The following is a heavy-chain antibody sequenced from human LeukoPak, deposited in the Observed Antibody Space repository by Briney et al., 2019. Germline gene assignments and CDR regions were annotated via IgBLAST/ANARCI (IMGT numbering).Heavy chain of an antibody. D-gene: IGHD3-22*01. J-gene: IGHJ5*02. CDR1: GGSFSGYY. CDR3: ARGPQYYYDSSGYEIDP. V-gene: IGHV4-34*01. CDR2: INHSGST. Sequence: SETLSLTCAVYGGSFSGYYWSWIRQPPGKGLEWIGEINHSGSTNYNPSLKSRVTISVDTSKNQFSLKLSSVTAADTAVYYCARGPQYYYDSSGYEIDPWGQGTLVTVSP.